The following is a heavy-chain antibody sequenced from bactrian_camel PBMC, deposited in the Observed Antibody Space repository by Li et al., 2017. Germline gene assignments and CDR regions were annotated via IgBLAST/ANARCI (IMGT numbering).Heavy chain of an antibody. J-gene: IGHJ6*01. V-gene: IGHV3S53*01. D-gene: IGHD3*01. Sequence: VQLVESGGGSVQAGGSLKLSCVGDTYTHKCIGWYRQAPGKERAEVAVKEREGVAAISKRDDITHYADSVRGRFTSSRDNAATTIYLQLNGLKPNDTSMDYCAASRWSGLTASQALSPYFYNSWGQGTQVTVS. CDR2: ISKRDDIT. CDR1: GDTYTHKC. CDR3: AASRWSGLTASQALSPYFYNS.